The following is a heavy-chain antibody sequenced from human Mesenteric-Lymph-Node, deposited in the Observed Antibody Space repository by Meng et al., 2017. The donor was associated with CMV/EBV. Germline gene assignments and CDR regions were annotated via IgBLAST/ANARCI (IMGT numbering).Heavy chain of an antibody. V-gene: IGHV3-20*04. Sequence: GGSLRLSCAASGFTFEDNTMSWVRQAPGKGLEWVSTISWDGGNTGYADSVKGRFTIARDNAKSSLYLQMNSLRAEDTALYYCAKDFAYYDFWSGYYAHFYGMDVWGQGTTVTVSS. D-gene: IGHD3-3*01. CDR3: AKDFAYYDFWSGYYAHFYGMDV. CDR1: GFTFEDNT. J-gene: IGHJ6*02. CDR2: ISWDGGNT.